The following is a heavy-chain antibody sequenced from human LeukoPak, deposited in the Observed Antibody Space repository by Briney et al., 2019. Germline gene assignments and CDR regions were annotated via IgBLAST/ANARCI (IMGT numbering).Heavy chain of an antibody. CDR2: ISYDGSNK. CDR3: AKIRGVYYDYYGMDV. D-gene: IGHD3-3*01. J-gene: IGHJ6*04. Sequence: PGGSLRLSCAASGFTFSSYGMHWVRQAPGKGLEWVAVISYDGSNKYYADSVKGRFTISRDNSKNTLYLQMNSLRAEDTAVYYCAKIRGVYYDYYGMDVWGKGATVTVSA. CDR1: GFTFSSYG. V-gene: IGHV3-30*18.